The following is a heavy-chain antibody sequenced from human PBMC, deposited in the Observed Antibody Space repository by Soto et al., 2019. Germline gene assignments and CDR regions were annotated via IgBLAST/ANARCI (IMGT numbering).Heavy chain of an antibody. CDR2: IYYNGYT. D-gene: IGHD3-9*01. CDR1: GGSISRRDYY. V-gene: IGHV4-30-4*01. CDR3: ARGRYFDWLVDY. J-gene: IGHJ4*02. Sequence: QVQLQESGPGLVKPSQTLSLTCSVSGGSISRRDYYWSWIRQPPGKGLEWIGYIYYNGYTYYNPSLKSRVIISLGTSKNQFSLKLSSVTAADTAVYYCARGRYFDWLVDYWGQGTLVTVSS.